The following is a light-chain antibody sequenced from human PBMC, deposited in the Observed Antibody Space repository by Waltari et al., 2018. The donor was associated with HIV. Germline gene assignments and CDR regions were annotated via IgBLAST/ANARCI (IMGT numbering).Light chain of an antibody. V-gene: IGKV4-1*01. J-gene: IGKJ2*01. CDR2: WAS. CDR3: HQYYITPQT. Sequence: DIVMTQSPDSLAVSLGERATINCRSSQSLLYSSYNKSCLAWYQQKPGQPPKLLIYWASTRESGVPDRFSGSGSGTDFTLTISSLQAEDVAVYYCHQYYITPQTFGQGTMLEIK. CDR1: QSLLYSSYNKSC.